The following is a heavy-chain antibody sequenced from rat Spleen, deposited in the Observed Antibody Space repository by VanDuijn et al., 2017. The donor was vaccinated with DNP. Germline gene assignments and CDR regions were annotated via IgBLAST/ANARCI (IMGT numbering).Heavy chain of an antibody. Sequence: QVQLKESGPGLVQPSQTLSLTCTVSGFSLTSYGVNWVRQPPGKGLEWIGGIGSGGSTDYNSALKSRLSISREISKSQVLLKMNSLQTEDTAMYFCARSPAGKYNGWLAYWGQGTLVTVSS. CDR3: ARSPAGKYNGWLAY. CDR1: GFSLTSYG. J-gene: IGHJ3*01. V-gene: IGHV2-16*01. CDR2: IGSGGST. D-gene: IGHD1-5*01.